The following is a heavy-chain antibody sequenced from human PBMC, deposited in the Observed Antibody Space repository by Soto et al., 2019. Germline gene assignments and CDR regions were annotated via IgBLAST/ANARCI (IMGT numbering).Heavy chain of an antibody. CDR3: ARGSTDSYPGSRIFDF. CDR1: GLTFGSRA. D-gene: IGHD3-10*01. Sequence: SLRLSCVASGLTFGSRAMSWVRQAPGEGLQWVSTITDTGGDAKYADSVRGRFVISRDNSKKTLYLQMTSLTAEDSAMYFCARGSTDSYPGSRIFDFWGRGTLVTVSS. V-gene: IGHV3-23*01. CDR2: ITDTGGDA. J-gene: IGHJ4*02.